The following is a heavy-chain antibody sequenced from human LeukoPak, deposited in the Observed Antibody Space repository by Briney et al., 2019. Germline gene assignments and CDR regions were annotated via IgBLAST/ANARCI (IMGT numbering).Heavy chain of an antibody. J-gene: IGHJ4*02. CDR2: IKQDGSEK. V-gene: IGHV3-7*01. CDR3: ARVYYQDSGTSYRHLDY. Sequence: GGSLRLSCAASGFTFSNYCMTWVRQVPGKGLECVASIKQDGSEKYFLDSVKGRFTISRDNAENSLYLQMNSLRAEDTAVYYCARVYYQDSGTSYRHLDYWGQGTLVTVSS. D-gene: IGHD3-22*01. CDR1: GFTFSNYC.